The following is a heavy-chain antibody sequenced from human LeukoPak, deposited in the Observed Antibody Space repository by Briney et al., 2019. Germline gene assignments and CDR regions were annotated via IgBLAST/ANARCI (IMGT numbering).Heavy chain of an antibody. CDR3: AKDERGVPVAAFDI. J-gene: IGHJ3*02. Sequence: PGGSLRLSCAASGFTVSSNYMSWVRQAPGKGLEWVSVIYSGGSTYYADSVKGRFTISRDNSKNTLYLQMNSLRAEDTAVYYCAKDERGVPVAAFDIWGQGTMVTVSS. V-gene: IGHV3-53*01. CDR2: IYSGGST. D-gene: IGHD4/OR15-4a*01. CDR1: GFTVSSNY.